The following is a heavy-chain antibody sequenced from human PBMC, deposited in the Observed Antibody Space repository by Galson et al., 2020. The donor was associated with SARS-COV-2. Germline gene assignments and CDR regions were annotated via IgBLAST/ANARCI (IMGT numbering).Heavy chain of an antibody. CDR1: GFTFSSYA. Sequence: GGSLRLSCAASGFTFSSYAMHWVRQAPGKGLEWVAVISYDGSNKYYADSVKGRFTISRDNSKNTLYLQMNSLRAEDPAVYYCARDVKYYDFWGGYFSDTYYYYYYMDVWGKGTTVTVSS. J-gene: IGHJ6*03. D-gene: IGHD3-3*01. CDR2: ISYDGSNK. V-gene: IGHV3-30*04. CDR3: ARDVKYYDFWGGYFSDTYYYYYYMDV.